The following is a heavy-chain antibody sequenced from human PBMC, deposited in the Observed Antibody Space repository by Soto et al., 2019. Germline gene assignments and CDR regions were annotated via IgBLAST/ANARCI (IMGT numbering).Heavy chain of an antibody. CDR1: GGTFSSYA. V-gene: IGHV1-69*12. CDR3: TKTPYYYDSRGYSADAFDI. D-gene: IGHD3-22*01. CDR2: IIALFGTA. J-gene: IGHJ3*02. Sequence: QIQLVQSGAEVKKPGSSVKVSCKASGGTFSSYAMSWVRQAPGQGIEWMGGIIALFGTANYAQKFQGRVTITADESTSTAFMELSSLRSEDTAVYYCTKTPYYYDSRGYSADAFDIWGQGTMVTVSS.